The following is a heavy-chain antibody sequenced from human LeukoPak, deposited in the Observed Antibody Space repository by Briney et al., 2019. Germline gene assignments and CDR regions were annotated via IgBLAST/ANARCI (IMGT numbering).Heavy chain of an antibody. V-gene: IGHV3-23*01. CDR3: ARTPLVRYFDS. CDR2: DSGSAGTT. J-gene: IGHJ4*02. D-gene: IGHD2-2*01. Sequence: PGGSLRLSCAASGFTFSSYAMSWVRQARGEGLEWVSADSGSAGTTYYVDSVKGRFTISRNNSKNTLYLQMNSLRAEDKALYYCARTPLVRYFDSWGQGTLVTVSS. CDR1: GFTFSSYA.